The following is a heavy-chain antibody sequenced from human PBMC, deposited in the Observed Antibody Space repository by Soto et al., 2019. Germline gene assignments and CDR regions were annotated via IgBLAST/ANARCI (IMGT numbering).Heavy chain of an antibody. J-gene: IGHJ6*03. CDR1: EFTVSSSY. D-gene: IGHD6-25*01. CDR2: IYSGGST. Sequence: EVEMVESGGGLVQPGGSLRLSCAASEFTVSSSYMSWVRQAPGKGLEWVSLIYSGGSTFYADSVKGRFTISRDNSKNTRYLQMNSLRFDDTAVYYCARGLSKRYMDVWGKGTTVTVSS. CDR3: ARGLSKRYMDV. V-gene: IGHV3-66*01.